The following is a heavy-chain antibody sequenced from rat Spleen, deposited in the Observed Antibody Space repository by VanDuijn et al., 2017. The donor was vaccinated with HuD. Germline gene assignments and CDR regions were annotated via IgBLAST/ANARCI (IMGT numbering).Heavy chain of an antibody. V-gene: IGHV5-58*01. J-gene: IGHJ4*01. D-gene: IGHD1-4*01. CDR1: GFTFSSFW. CDR2: ISTDGGST. Sequence: EVQLVETVGGLVQPGRSLKLSCVTSGFTFSSFWMYWIRQAPGKGLEWVSSISTDGGSTYYPDSVKGRFIMSRDNAENTVYLQMNSLRSEDTATYYCARQGGYNSYVMDAWGQGASVTVSS. CDR3: ARQGGYNSYVMDA.